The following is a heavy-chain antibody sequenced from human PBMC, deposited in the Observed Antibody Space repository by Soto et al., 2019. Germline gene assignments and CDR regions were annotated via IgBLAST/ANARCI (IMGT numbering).Heavy chain of an antibody. CDR3: AKDQGPVVTAISIGFY. D-gene: IGHD2-21*02. CDR1: GFTFSSYG. CDR2: ISYDGSNK. J-gene: IGHJ4*02. V-gene: IGHV3-30*18. Sequence: GGSLRLSCAASGFTFSSYGMHWVRQAPGKGLEWVAVISYDGSNKYYADSVKGRFTISRDNSKNTLYLQMNSLRAEDTAVYYCAKDQGPVVTAISIGFYWGQGTLVTVSS.